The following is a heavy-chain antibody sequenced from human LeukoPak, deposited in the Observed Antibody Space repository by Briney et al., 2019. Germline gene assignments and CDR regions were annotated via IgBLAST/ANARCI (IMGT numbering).Heavy chain of an antibody. CDR1: GFTFSSYG. Sequence: GRSLRLSCAASGFTFSSYGMHWVRQAPGKGLEWVAVIWYDGSNKYYADSVKGRFTISRDNSKNTLYLQMNSLRAEDTAVYYCARDQDYHGSGNLDPWGQGTLVTVSS. CDR3: ARDQDYHGSGNLDP. CDR2: IWYDGSNK. D-gene: IGHD3-10*01. J-gene: IGHJ5*02. V-gene: IGHV3-33*01.